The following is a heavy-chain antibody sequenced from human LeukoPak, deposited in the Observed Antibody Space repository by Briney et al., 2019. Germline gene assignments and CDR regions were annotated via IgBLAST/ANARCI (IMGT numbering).Heavy chain of an antibody. CDR1: GFTFSSYA. J-gene: IGHJ4*02. Sequence: GRSLRLSCAASGFTFSSYAMHWVRQAPGKGLEWVAVISYDGSNKYYADSVKGRFTISRDNSKNTLCLQMNSLRAEDTAVYYCARDPFAPDGSSYYFDYWGQGTLVTVSS. CDR2: ISYDGSNK. CDR3: ARDPFAPDGSSYYFDY. V-gene: IGHV3-30*04. D-gene: IGHD6-13*01.